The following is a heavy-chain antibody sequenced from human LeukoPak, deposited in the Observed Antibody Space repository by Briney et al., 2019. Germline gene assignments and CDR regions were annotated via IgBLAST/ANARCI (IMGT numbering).Heavy chain of an antibody. J-gene: IGHJ5*02. CDR3: ASTYSNYVSWFDP. Sequence: PSETLSLTCTVSGYSISSGYYWGWIRQPPGKGLEWIGSIYHSGSTYYNPSLKSRVTISVDTSKNQFSLKLSSVTAADTAVHYCASTYSNYVSWFDPWGQGTLVTVSS. V-gene: IGHV4-38-2*02. CDR2: IYHSGST. D-gene: IGHD4-11*01. CDR1: GYSISSGYY.